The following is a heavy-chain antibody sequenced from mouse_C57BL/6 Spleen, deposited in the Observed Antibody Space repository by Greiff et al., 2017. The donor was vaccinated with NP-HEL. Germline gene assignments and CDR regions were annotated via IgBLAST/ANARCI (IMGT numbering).Heavy chain of an antibody. CDR1: GFTFSSYG. Sequence: EVQVVESGGDLVKPGGSLKLSCAASGFTFSSYGMSWVRQTPDKRLEWVATISSGGSYTYYPDSVKGRFTISRDNAKNTLYLQMSSLKSEDTAMYYCARHKGTGFDYWGQGTTLTVSS. CDR3: ARHKGTGFDY. J-gene: IGHJ2*01. CDR2: ISSGGSYT. D-gene: IGHD4-1*01. V-gene: IGHV5-6*01.